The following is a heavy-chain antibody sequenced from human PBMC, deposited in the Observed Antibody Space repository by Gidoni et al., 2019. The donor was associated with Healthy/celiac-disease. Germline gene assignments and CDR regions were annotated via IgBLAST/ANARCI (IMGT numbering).Heavy chain of an antibody. D-gene: IGHD6-19*01. CDR2: ISWNNGSI. CDR1: GFPLDDYG. V-gene: IGHV3-9*01. J-gene: IGHJ3*02. CDR3: AKDRMRGGWYGGDAFDI. Sequence: EVQLVESGGGLVQPGRSLRLACDASGFPLDDYGMHWVRQAPGKGLEWVSGISWNNGSIGYADSVKGRFTISRDNAKNSLYLQMNSLRAEDTALDYCAKDRMRGGWYGGDAFDIWGQGTMVTVSS.